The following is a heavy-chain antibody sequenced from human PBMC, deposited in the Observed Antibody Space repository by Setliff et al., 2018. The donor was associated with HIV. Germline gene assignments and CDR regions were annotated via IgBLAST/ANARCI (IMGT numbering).Heavy chain of an antibody. J-gene: IGHJ6*02. CDR1: GFRFSNAW. Sequence: GGSLRLSCAASGFRFSNAWMSWVRQAPGKGLEWVGRMKSNINGGTTDYAAPVKGRFTISRDDSKNTLYLQMNSLKTEDTAVYYCTTISYYYGMDVWGQGTTVTVSS. CDR3: TTISYYYGMDV. V-gene: IGHV3-15*01. CDR2: MKSNINGGTT.